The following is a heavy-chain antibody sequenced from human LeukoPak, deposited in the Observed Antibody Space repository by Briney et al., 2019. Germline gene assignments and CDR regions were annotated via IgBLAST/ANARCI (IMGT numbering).Heavy chain of an antibody. Sequence: PGRSLRLSCAASGFTFDDYAMHWVRQAPGKGLEWVSGISWNSGSIGYADSVKGRFTISRDNAKNSLYLQMNSLRAEDTALYYCAKDNGGYSSGWYIFDYWGQGTLVTVSS. CDR2: ISWNSGSI. CDR1: GFTFDDYA. V-gene: IGHV3-9*01. CDR3: AKDNGGYSSGWYIFDY. J-gene: IGHJ4*02. D-gene: IGHD6-19*01.